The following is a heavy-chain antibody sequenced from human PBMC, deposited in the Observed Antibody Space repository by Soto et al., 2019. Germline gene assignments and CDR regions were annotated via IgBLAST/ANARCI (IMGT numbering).Heavy chain of an antibody. Sequence: QITLKESGPALVKPTQTLTLTCTFSGFSLTTSGVGVAWIRQPPGKALEWLAIIYWDGDNVYSPFLKSRLTITKDTSKNQVGLRMTNMDPVDTATYYCAHRGVSYYERSGPPFEYWGQGTLVTVSS. D-gene: IGHD3-22*01. CDR1: GFSLTTSGVG. CDR3: AHRGVSYYERSGPPFEY. V-gene: IGHV2-5*02. J-gene: IGHJ4*02. CDR2: IYWDGDN.